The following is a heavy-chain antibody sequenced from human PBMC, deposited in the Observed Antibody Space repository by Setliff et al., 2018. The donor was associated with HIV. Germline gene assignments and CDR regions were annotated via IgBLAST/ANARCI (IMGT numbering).Heavy chain of an antibody. Sequence: GGSLRLSCAASGFSFSSYWMSWVRQAPGKGLEWVANIKEDGSYIHYADSLKGRFTISRGNAKNSQYLLMSDLRAEDTAVYYCAAVFTGEPGRSLDYWGQGTPVTVSS. J-gene: IGHJ4*02. CDR3: AAVFTGEPGRSLDY. D-gene: IGHD1-26*01. CDR2: IKEDGSYI. V-gene: IGHV3-7*01. CDR1: GFSFSSYW.